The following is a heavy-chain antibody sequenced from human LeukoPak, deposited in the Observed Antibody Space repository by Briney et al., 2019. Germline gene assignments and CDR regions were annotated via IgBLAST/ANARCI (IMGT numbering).Heavy chain of an antibody. V-gene: IGHV3-30*18. CDR3: AKVSERITIFGVVIDY. CDR2: ISYDGSNK. D-gene: IGHD3-3*01. Sequence: PGRSLRLSCAASGFTFSSYGMHWVRQAPGKGLEWVAVISYDGSNKYYADSVKGRFTISRDNSKNTLYLQMNSLRAEDTAVYYCAKVSERITIFGVVIDYWGQGTLVTVS. J-gene: IGHJ4*02. CDR1: GFTFSSYG.